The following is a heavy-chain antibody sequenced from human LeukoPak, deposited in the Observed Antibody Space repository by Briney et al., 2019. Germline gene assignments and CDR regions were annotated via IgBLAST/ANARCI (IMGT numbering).Heavy chain of an antibody. CDR1: GFTFSAYW. D-gene: IGHD2-21*02. CDR3: SRETATDAN. Sequence: GGSLRLSCAASGFTFSAYWMHWVRQAPGKGLVWVSRINSDGRRTSYADSVKGRFTISRDNAKSTLYLQMNSLRAEDTAVYYCSRETATDANWGQGTLVTVSS. V-gene: IGHV3-74*01. CDR2: INSDGRRT. J-gene: IGHJ4*02.